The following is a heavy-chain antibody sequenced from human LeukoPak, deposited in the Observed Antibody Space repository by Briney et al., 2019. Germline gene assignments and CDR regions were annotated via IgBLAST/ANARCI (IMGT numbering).Heavy chain of an antibody. J-gene: IGHJ4*02. V-gene: IGHV3-11*06. CDR3: VRGSSSSWSRSALQYYFDF. CDR2: ISSGGSST. CDR1: GFTFSDYY. Sequence: PGGSLRLSCVASGFTFSDYYLSWIRQAPGKGLEWLSWISSGGSSTHYADSVEGRFTISRDNARRSVFLQMSSLRDEDTAVYFCVRGSSSSWSRSALQYYFDFWGQGTLVTVSS. D-gene: IGHD6-13*01.